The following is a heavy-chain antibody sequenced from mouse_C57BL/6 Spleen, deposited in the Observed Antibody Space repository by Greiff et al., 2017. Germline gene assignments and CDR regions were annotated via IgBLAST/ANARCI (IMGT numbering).Heavy chain of an antibody. Sequence: VQLQQPGAELVKPGASVKLSCKASGYTFTSYWMHWVKQRPGRGLEWIGRSDPNSGGTKYNEKFKSKATLTVDKPSSTAYMQLSSLTSADSAVYDCAREDYYGSSLAYWGQGTLVTVSA. V-gene: IGHV1-72*01. CDR3: AREDYYGSSLAY. CDR1: GYTFTSYW. D-gene: IGHD1-1*01. CDR2: SDPNSGGT. J-gene: IGHJ3*01.